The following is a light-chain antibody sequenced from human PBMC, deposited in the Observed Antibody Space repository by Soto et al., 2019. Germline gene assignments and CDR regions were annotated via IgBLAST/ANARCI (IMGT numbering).Light chain of an antibody. V-gene: IGKV3-20*01. CDR1: QSVSSGK. CDR3: QQYGSSLLT. J-gene: IGKJ4*01. CDR2: GAS. Sequence: EIVLTHSPDTLSVSPWERATLSCRASQSVSSGKLAWYQQRPVQAPRLLIFGASGRATGIPDRFSGSGSGTDFILTISRLEPEDSAVDYCQQYGSSLLTFGGGTKVDIK.